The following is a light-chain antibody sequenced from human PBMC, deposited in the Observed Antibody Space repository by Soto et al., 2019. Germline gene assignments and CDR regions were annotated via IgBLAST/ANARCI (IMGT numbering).Light chain of an antibody. J-gene: IGLJ1*01. V-gene: IGLV1-40*01. CDR2: ANN. CDR1: RSNIGAGYD. Sequence: QSVLTQPPSVSGGPGQRVTISCTGSRSNIGAGYDVHWYQQLPGTAPKLLIYANNIRPSGVPGRFSGSKSGTSASLAITGLQAEDEADYYCQSYDSSLSGYVFGTGTKVTVL. CDR3: QSYDSSLSGYV.